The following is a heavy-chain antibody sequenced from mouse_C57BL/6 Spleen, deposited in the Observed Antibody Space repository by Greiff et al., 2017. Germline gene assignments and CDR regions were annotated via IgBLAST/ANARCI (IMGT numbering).Heavy chain of an antibody. V-gene: IGHV1-7*01. J-gene: IGHJ4*01. D-gene: IGHD1-1*01. CDR1: GYTFTSYW. CDR3: VYGHYAMDY. CDR2: INPSSGYT. Sequence: VQLVESGAELAKPGASVKLSCKASGYTFTSYWMHWVKQRPGQGLEWIGYINPSSGYTKYNQKFKDKATLTADKSSSTAYMQLSSLTYEDSAVYYCVYGHYAMDYWGQGTSVTVSS.